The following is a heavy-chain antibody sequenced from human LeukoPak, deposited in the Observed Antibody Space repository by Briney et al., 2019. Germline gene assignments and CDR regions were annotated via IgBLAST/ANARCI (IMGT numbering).Heavy chain of an antibody. J-gene: IGHJ6*03. CDR1: GFTLSSYT. Sequence: PGGSLRLSCETSGFTLSSYTMNWVRQAPGKGLEWASSITTSSYTFYADSVKGRFTISRDNAKNSLYLQMNSLRGEDTAVYYCARGSIAARRYYYYYYYMDVWGKGTTVTVSS. D-gene: IGHD6-6*01. CDR3: ARGSIAARRYYYYYYYMDV. CDR2: ITTSSYT. V-gene: IGHV3-21*01.